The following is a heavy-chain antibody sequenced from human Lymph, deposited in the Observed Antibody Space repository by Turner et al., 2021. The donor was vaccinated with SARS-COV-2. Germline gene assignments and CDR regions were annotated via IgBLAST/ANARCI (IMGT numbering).Heavy chain of an antibody. CDR3: ASNFWSAYRLDY. Sequence: QVQLVDSGGGVVQPGRSLSLSCVASGFTLSNYAMNWVRQAPGKGLEWVAVISYDGSNKYYADSVKGRFTISRDNSKNTLYLQMNSLRAEDTAVYYCASNFWSAYRLDYWGQGTLVTVSS. J-gene: IGHJ4*02. V-gene: IGHV3-30-3*01. CDR2: ISYDGSNK. CDR1: GFTLSNYA. D-gene: IGHD3-3*01.